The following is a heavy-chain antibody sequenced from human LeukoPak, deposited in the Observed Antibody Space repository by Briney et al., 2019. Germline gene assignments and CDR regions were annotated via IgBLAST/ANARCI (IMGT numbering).Heavy chain of an antibody. CDR3: AKPKYYDFWSGPNAFDY. CDR2: ISGSGGST. CDR1: GFTFSSYA. J-gene: IGHJ4*02. Sequence: PGGSLRLSCAASGFTFSSYAMSWVRQAPGKGLEWVSAISGSGGSTYYADSVKGRFTISRDNSKNTLYLQMNSLRAEDTAVYYCAKPKYYDFWSGPNAFDYWGQGTLVTVSS. V-gene: IGHV3-23*01. D-gene: IGHD3-3*01.